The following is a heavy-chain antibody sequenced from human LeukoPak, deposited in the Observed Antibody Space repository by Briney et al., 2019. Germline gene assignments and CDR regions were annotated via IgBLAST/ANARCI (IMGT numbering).Heavy chain of an antibody. Sequence: SETLSLTCTVSGGSISSSSYYWGWIRQPPGKGLEWIGSIYYSGSTYYNPSLKSRVTISVDTSKNQFSLKLSSVTAADTAVYYCARFRLQYGDLDYWGQGTLVTVSS. CDR2: IYYSGST. V-gene: IGHV4-39*01. J-gene: IGHJ4*02. D-gene: IGHD7-27*01. CDR3: ARFRLQYGDLDY. CDR1: GGSISSSSYY.